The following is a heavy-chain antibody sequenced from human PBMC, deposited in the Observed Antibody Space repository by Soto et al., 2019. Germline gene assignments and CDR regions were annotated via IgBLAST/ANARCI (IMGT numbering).Heavy chain of an antibody. D-gene: IGHD3-3*01. Sequence: ASLKVSCKASGYTFTSYAMHWVRQAPGQRLEWMGWINAGNGNTKYSQKFQGRVTITRDTSASTAYMELSSLRSEDTAVYYCASRGITIFPLDGMDVWGQGTTVTVSS. CDR2: INAGNGNT. CDR1: GYTFTSYA. J-gene: IGHJ6*02. CDR3: ASRGITIFPLDGMDV. V-gene: IGHV1-3*01.